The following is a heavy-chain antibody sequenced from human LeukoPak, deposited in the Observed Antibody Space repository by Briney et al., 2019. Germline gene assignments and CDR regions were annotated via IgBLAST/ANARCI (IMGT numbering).Heavy chain of an antibody. CDR1: GFSFSSYT. CDR3: ARVSEIKGWFDP. CDR2: ISSRSDYI. V-gene: IGHV3-21*06. J-gene: IGHJ5*02. D-gene: IGHD5-24*01. Sequence: KSGGSLRLSCAASGFSFSSYTMNWVRQTPGKGLEWVSSISSRSDYIYYADSVKGRFTISRDNANNSLFLQVNSLRAEDTAVYYCARVSEIKGWFDPWGQGTLVTVSS.